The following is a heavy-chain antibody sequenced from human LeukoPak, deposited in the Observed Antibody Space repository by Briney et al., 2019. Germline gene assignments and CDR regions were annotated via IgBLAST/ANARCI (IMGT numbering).Heavy chain of an antibody. D-gene: IGHD4-17*01. J-gene: IGHJ4*02. CDR2: IWYDGSNK. Sequence: GGSLRLSCAASGFTFSSYGMHWVRQAPGKGLEWVAVIWYDGSNKYYADSVKGRFTISRDNSKNTLYLQMNSLRAEDTAVYYCARQPDDYGDYVPLDYWGQGTLATVSS. V-gene: IGHV3-33*01. CDR3: ARQPDDYGDYVPLDY. CDR1: GFTFSSYG.